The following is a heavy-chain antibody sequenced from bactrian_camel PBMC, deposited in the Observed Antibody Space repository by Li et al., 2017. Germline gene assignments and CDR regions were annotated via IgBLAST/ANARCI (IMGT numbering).Heavy chain of an antibody. V-gene: IGHV3-3*01. CDR2: VSPGGVSS. J-gene: IGHJ4*01. CDR3: VADLKCGPVFDVRWRRWGTS. D-gene: IGHD5*01. CDR1: GYTTTLRRS. Sequence: HVQLVESGGGSVQAGGSLRLSCEISGYTTTLRRSVGWFRQAPGKEREGVAAVSPGGVSSVYADSVKGRFTISQDDAKNTVYLQMNSLKPEDTAMYYCVADLKCGPVFDVRWRRWGTSWGQGTQVTVS.